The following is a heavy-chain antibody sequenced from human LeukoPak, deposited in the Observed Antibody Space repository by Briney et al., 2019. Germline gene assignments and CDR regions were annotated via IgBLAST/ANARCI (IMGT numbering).Heavy chain of an antibody. Sequence: GGSLRLSCAASGFTFSSYAMSWVRQAPEKGLEWVSSISSSSSYIYYADSVKGRFTISRDNAKNSLYLQVNSLRAEDTAVYYCARDLPAYCSSTSCYPPYYGMDVWGKGTTVTVSS. CDR1: GFTFSSYA. CDR3: ARDLPAYCSSTSCYPPYYGMDV. V-gene: IGHV3-21*01. J-gene: IGHJ6*04. CDR2: ISSSSSYI. D-gene: IGHD2-2*01.